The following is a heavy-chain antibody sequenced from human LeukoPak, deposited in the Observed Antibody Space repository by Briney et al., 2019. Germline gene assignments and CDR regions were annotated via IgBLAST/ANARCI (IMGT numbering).Heavy chain of an antibody. Sequence: ASVKVSCKASGGTFSSYAISWVRQAPGQGLEWMGGIIPIFGTANYAQKFQGRVTMTRNTSISTAYMELSSLRSEDTAVYYCARAVYGSGRYVDYWGQGTLVTVSS. CDR1: GGTFSSYA. V-gene: IGHV1-69*05. J-gene: IGHJ4*02. CDR3: ARAVYGSGRYVDY. CDR2: IIPIFGTA. D-gene: IGHD3-10*01.